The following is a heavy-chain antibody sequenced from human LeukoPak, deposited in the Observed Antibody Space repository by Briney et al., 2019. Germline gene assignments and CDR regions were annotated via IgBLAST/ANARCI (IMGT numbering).Heavy chain of an antibody. Sequence: SETLSLTCSVSGGSMTSYYWSWIRQPPGKGLEWIGYVYYSGSIDYNPSLKSRVTISVDTSKNQFFLSLRSVTAADTGIYYCARSISAKNWFDSWGQGNLVSVSS. CDR1: GGSMTSYY. V-gene: IGHV4-59*08. CDR3: ARSISAKNWFDS. CDR2: VYYSGSI. J-gene: IGHJ5*01. D-gene: IGHD2/OR15-2a*01.